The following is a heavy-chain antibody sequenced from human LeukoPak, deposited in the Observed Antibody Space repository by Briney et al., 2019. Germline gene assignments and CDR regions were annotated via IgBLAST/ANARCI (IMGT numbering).Heavy chain of an antibody. V-gene: IGHV4-34*01. CDR1: GGSFSGYY. CDR2: INHSGST. J-gene: IGHJ4*02. CDR3: ARGRYSYGFDY. Sequence: SETLSLTCAVYGGSFSGYYWSWIRQPPGKGLEWIGEINHSGSTNYNPSLKSRVTISVDTSKNQFSLKLSSVTAADTAVYYCARGRYSYGFDYWGQGTLVTVSS. D-gene: IGHD5-18*01.